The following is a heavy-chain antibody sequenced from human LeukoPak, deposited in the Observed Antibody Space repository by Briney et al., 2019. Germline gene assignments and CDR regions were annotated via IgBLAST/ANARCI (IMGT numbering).Heavy chain of an antibody. V-gene: IGHV3-30*03. D-gene: IGHD3-10*01. Sequence: GTSLRLSCAASGFTFTTYGMHWVRQSPGKGLEWVALITYDGYYKYYSDSVKGRFTISSDTSKNTLYLQMNSLRAEDTAVYYCARDLSPVVRASPMGYWGQGTLVIV. CDR1: GFTFTTYG. CDR3: ARDLSPVVRASPMGY. CDR2: ITYDGYYK. J-gene: IGHJ4*02.